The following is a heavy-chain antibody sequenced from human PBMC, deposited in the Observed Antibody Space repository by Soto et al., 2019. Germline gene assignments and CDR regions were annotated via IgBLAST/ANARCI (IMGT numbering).Heavy chain of an antibody. J-gene: IGHJ4*02. D-gene: IGHD3-9*01. Sequence: EVQLLESGGGLVQPGGSLRLSCAASGFTFSSYAMSWVRQAPGKVLEWVSAISGSGGSTYYADSVKGRFTISRDNSKNTLYLQMNSLRAEDTAVYYCAKGRYFDWFPGLWFEDWGQGTLVTVSS. V-gene: IGHV3-23*01. CDR3: AKGRYFDWFPGLWFED. CDR1: GFTFSSYA. CDR2: ISGSGGST.